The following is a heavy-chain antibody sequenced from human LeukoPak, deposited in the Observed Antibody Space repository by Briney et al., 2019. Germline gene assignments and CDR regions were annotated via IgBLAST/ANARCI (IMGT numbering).Heavy chain of an antibody. Sequence: KTSETLSLTCTVSGSSISSGYYWGWIRQPPGKGLEWIGSIHHSGNTYFNPSLRSRVTVSVDTSKNQFSLKLSSVTAADTAVYYCARDSWPEVARFDFWGQGTLVTVSS. CDR2: IHHSGNT. D-gene: IGHD1-14*01. CDR1: GSSISSGYY. V-gene: IGHV4-38-2*02. J-gene: IGHJ4*02. CDR3: ARDSWPEVARFDF.